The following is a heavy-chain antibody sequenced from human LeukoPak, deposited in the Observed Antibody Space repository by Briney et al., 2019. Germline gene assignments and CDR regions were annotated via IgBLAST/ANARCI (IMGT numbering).Heavy chain of an antibody. J-gene: IGHJ4*02. D-gene: IGHD1-14*01. Sequence: SETLSLTCGVSGGSLGYYYWSWIRQPPGKGLEWIGYIYYTGTSNYNPSLKSRVTMSVDTSKTQFSLRLNSVTAADTAVYYCARGEFGTGIFEYWGQGVLVTVSS. CDR2: IYYTGTS. V-gene: IGHV4-59*01. CDR1: GGSLGYYY. CDR3: ARGEFGTGIFEY.